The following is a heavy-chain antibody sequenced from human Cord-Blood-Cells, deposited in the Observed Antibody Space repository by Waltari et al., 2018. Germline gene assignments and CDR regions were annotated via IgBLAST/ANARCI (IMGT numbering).Heavy chain of an antibody. Sequence: QVTLKESGSVLVKLTETLTLSCTVAGFSLSNARMGVSAIRPPPGKALEWLAHIFSNDAKSNSTSLKSRLTISKDTSKSQVVLTMTNMDPVDTATYYCARITDWYSRSLCVDYWGQGTLVTVSS. D-gene: IGHD6-6*01. CDR3: ARITDWYSRSLCVDY. J-gene: IGHJ4*02. V-gene: IGHV2-26*01. CDR1: GFSLSNARMG. CDR2: IFSNDAK.